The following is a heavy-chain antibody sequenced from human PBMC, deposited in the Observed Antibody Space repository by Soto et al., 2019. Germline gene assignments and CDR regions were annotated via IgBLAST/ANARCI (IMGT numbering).Heavy chain of an antibody. CDR2: IYYSGST. CDR3: AREVDSTRHLDY. CDR1: GGYISSGACY. V-gene: IGHV4-31*02. J-gene: IGHJ4*02. D-gene: IGHD5-12*01. Sequence: QVQRQESGPGLLMPSQTLSLTWTVSGGYISSGACYWSWIRQHPGKGLEWIGYIYYSGSTYYNPSLKSRVTISVDTSKNQFSLKLSSVTAADTAVYYCAREVDSTRHLDYWGQGTLVTVSS.